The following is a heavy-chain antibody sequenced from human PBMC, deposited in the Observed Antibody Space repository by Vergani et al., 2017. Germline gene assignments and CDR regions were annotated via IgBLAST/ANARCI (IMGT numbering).Heavy chain of an antibody. CDR2: IKQDGSEK. CDR3: ARDSRLSGFGELPYPDYYYGMDV. CDR1: GFTFSSYW. J-gene: IGHJ6*02. V-gene: IGHV3-7*03. Sequence: EVQLVESGGGLVQPGGSLRLSCAASGFTFSSYWMSWVRQAPGKGLEWVANIKQDGSEKYYVDSVKGRFTISRDNAKNSLYLQMNSLRAEDTAVYYCARDSRLSGFGELPYPDYYYGMDVWGQGTTVTVSS. D-gene: IGHD3-10*01.